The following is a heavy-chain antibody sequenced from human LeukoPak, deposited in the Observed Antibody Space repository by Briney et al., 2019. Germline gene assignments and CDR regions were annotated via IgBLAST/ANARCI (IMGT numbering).Heavy chain of an antibody. CDR1: GFTFSSYS. Sequence: GGSLRLSCAASGFTFSSYSMNWVRQAPGKGLEWVSSISSSSSYINYADSVKGRFTISRDNAKNSLYLQMNSLRAEDTAVYYCAGLVGRGDYWGQGTLVTVSS. V-gene: IGHV3-21*01. J-gene: IGHJ4*02. CDR3: AGLVGRGDY. CDR2: ISSSSSYI. D-gene: IGHD2-8*02.